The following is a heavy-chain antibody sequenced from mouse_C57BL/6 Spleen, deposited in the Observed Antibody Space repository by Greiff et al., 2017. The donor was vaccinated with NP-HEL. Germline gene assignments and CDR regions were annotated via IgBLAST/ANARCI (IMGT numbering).Heavy chain of an antibody. CDR3: ARSIYDGYYLLAMDY. V-gene: IGHV1-55*01. CDR2: IYPGSGST. D-gene: IGHD2-3*01. CDR1: GYTFTSYW. J-gene: IGHJ4*01. Sequence: QVQLKQPGAELVKPGASVKMSCKASGYTFTSYWITWVKQRPGQGLEWIGDIYPGSGSTNYNEKFKSKATLTVDTSSSTAYMQLSSLTSEDSAVYYCARSIYDGYYLLAMDYWGQGTSVTVSS.